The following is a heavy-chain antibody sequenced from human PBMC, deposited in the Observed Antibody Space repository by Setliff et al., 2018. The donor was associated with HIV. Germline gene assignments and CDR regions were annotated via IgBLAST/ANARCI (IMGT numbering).Heavy chain of an antibody. CDR3: ARLGGYSSSWYVPYFYYMDV. CDR1: GGSISSYY. J-gene: IGHJ6*03. D-gene: IGHD6-13*01. V-gene: IGHV4-59*08. CDR2: IYYSGST. Sequence: SETLSLTCTVSGGSISSYYWSWIRQPPGKGLEWIGYIYYSGSTNYNPSLMSRVTISVDTSKNQFSLNLSSVTAADTAVYYCARLGGYSSSWYVPYFYYMDVWGKGTTVTVSS.